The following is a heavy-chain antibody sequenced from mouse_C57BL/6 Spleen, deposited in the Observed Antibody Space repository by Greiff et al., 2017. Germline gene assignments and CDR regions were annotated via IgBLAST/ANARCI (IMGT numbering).Heavy chain of an antibody. CDR1: GYAFSSSW. CDR3: AREGVL. D-gene: IGHD2-14*01. Sequence: QVQLQQSGPELGKPGASVKISCKASGYAFSSSWRNWVKQRPGKGLEWIGRIYPGDGDTNYNGKFKGKATLTADKSSSTAYMQLSSLTSEDSAVYFCAREGVLWGQGTSVTVSS. V-gene: IGHV1-82*01. CDR2: IYPGDGDT. J-gene: IGHJ4*01.